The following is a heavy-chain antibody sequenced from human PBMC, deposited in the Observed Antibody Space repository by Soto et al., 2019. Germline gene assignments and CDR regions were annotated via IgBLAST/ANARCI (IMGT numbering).Heavy chain of an antibody. CDR2: VHVSGGT. CDR3: ARDRYGWYPGFDLDV. V-gene: IGHV4-4*07. J-gene: IGHJ6*02. Sequence: SETLSLTCSVSGESISNFYWSWIRQPAGKGLEWIGHVHVSGGTDYNAPLQSRVTMSLDTSNNHVSLQLRSLTAADTAVYYCARDRYGWYPGFDLDVWGPGTTVTSP. D-gene: IGHD6-19*01. CDR1: GESISNFY.